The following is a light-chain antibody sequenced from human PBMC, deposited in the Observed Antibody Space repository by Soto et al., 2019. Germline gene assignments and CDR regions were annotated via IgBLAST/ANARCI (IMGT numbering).Light chain of an antibody. CDR3: QQYGSSLLT. J-gene: IGKJ4*01. Sequence: DIVMTQSPATLSVAPGERVTFSCRASQGVSRKLAWYQHKPGQAPRLLISGASSRATGIPDRFSGSGSGTDFTLTISRLEPEDFAVYYCQQYGSSLLTFGGGTKVDI. CDR1: QGVSRK. CDR2: GAS. V-gene: IGKV3-20*01.